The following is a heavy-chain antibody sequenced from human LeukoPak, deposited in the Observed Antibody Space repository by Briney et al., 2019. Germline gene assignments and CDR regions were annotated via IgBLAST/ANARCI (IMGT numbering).Heavy chain of an antibody. CDR2: ISAFNGNT. J-gene: IGHJ4*02. V-gene: IGHV1-18*01. Sequence: ASVKVSCKASGYTFNSYGISWVRQAPGQGLEWMGWISAFNGNTNYAQKLQGRVTITTDTSTSTAYMERRSLRSDDTAVYYCARDLGVVLSAGTFDYWGQGTLVSVSS. CDR1: GYTFNSYG. D-gene: IGHD2-2*01. CDR3: ARDLGVVLSAGTFDY.